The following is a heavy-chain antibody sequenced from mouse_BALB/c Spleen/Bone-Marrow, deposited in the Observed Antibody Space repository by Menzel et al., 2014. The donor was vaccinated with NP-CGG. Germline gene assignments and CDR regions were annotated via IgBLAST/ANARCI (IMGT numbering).Heavy chain of an antibody. D-gene: IGHD1-1*01. CDR2: INPESSTI. Sequence: EVQVVESGGGLVQPGGSPKLSCAASGFDFSRYWMSWVRQAPGKGLEWIGEINPESSTINYTPSLKDKFIISRDNAKNTLYLQMSKVRSEDTALYYCARLNYYGNLFVWGAGTTVTVSS. J-gene: IGHJ1*01. CDR3: ARLNYYGNLFV. CDR1: GFDFSRYW. V-gene: IGHV4-1*02.